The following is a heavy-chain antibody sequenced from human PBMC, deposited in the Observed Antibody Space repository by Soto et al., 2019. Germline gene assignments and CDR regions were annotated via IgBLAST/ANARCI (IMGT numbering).Heavy chain of an antibody. CDR3: ARAEEYQLLFGWFDP. J-gene: IGHJ5*02. V-gene: IGHV1-69*13. D-gene: IGHD2-2*01. Sequence: SVKVSCKASGGTFSSYAISWVRQAPGQGLEWMGGIIPIFGTANYAQKFQGRVTITADESTSTAYMELSSLRSEDTAVYYCARAEEYQLLFGWFDPWGQGTLVTISS. CDR1: GGTFSSYA. CDR2: IIPIFGTA.